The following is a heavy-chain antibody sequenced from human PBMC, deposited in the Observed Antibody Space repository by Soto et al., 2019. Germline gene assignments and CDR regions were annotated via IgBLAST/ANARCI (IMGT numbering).Heavy chain of an antibody. CDR1: GFTFSSYA. CDR2: ISGSGGST. V-gene: IGHV3-23*01. Sequence: EVQLLESGGGLVQPGGYLRLSCAASGFTFSSYAMSWVRQAPGKGMEWVSAISGSGGSTYYADSVKGGFTISRDNSKNTLYMQMNSLRAEDTAVYYCAKGEGYYGSGSYWYFDYWGQGTLVIASS. D-gene: IGHD3-10*01. J-gene: IGHJ4*02. CDR3: AKGEGYYGSGSYWYFDY.